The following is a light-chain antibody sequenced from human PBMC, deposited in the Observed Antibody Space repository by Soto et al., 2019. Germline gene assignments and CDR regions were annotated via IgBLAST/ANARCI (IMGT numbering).Light chain of an antibody. CDR1: QSVSSY. J-gene: IGKJ2*01. Sequence: EIVLTQSPATLSLSPGERATLSCRASQSVSSYLAWYQQKPGQAPRPLIYDASNRATGIPARFSGGGSGTDFTLTISSLESEDFAVYYCQQRFNGPRVTFGQGTKLEIK. V-gene: IGKV3-11*01. CDR2: DAS. CDR3: QQRFNGPRVT.